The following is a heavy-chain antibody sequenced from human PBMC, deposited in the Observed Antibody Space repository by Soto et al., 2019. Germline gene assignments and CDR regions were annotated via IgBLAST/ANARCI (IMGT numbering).Heavy chain of an antibody. CDR3: VSRSTGYSSGPSAFDI. CDR2: ISAYNGNT. D-gene: IGHD6-19*01. Sequence: ASVKVSCKASGYTFTSYGISWVRQAPGQGLEWMGWISAYNGNTNYAQKLQGRVTMTTDTSTSTAYMELRSLRSDDTAVYYCVSRSTGYSSGPSAFDIWGQGTMVTVSS. V-gene: IGHV1-18*01. CDR1: GYTFTSYG. J-gene: IGHJ3*02.